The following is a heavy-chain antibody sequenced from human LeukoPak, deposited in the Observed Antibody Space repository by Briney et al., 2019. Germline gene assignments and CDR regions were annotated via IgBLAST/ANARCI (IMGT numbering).Heavy chain of an antibody. Sequence: PGGSLRLSCAASGFTFSDYYMSWIRQAPGRGLEWVSYISSSGSTIYYADSVKGRFTISRDNAKNSLYLQMNSLRAEDTAVYYCARDSPYNYYMDVWGKGTTVTISS. CDR3: ARDSPYNYYMDV. CDR2: ISSSGSTI. CDR1: GFTFSDYY. D-gene: IGHD1-14*01. V-gene: IGHV3-11*04. J-gene: IGHJ6*03.